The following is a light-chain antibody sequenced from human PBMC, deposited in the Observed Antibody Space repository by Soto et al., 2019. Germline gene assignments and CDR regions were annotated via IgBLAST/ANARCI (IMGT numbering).Light chain of an antibody. CDR1: GSDVGAYNY. J-gene: IGLJ1*01. Sequence: QSALIQPASVSGSPGQSIAISCAGTGSDVGAYNYVSWYQQHPGKAPKLMISEVTNRPSGVSDRFSGSKSGNTASLTISGLQAEDEADYYCSSFTSRFTFVFGTGTKVTVL. V-gene: IGLV2-14*01. CDR2: EVT. CDR3: SSFTSRFTFV.